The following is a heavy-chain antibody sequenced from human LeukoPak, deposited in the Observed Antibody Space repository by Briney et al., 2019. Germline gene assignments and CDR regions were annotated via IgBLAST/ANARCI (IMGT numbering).Heavy chain of an antibody. J-gene: IGHJ4*02. CDR3: ARVLNIAAGDY. CDR2: INPSGGST. D-gene: IGHD6-13*01. Sequence: ASVKVSCKASGGTFSNYVINWVRQAPGQGLEWMGIINPSGGSTSYAQKFQGRVTMTRDTSTSTVYMELSSLRSEDTAVYYCARVLNIAAGDYWGQGTLVTVSS. CDR1: GGTFSNYV. V-gene: IGHV1-46*01.